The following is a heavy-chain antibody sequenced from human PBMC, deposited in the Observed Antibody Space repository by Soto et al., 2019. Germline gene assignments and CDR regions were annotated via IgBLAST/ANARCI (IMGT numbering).Heavy chain of an antibody. Sequence: PGGSLRLSCAASGFTFSSYAMSWVRQAPGKGLEWVSAISGSGGSTYYADSVKGRFTISRDNSKNTLYLQMNSLRAEDTAVYYCAKASQGYCTNGVCRDAFDIWGQGTMVTVSS. CDR1: GFTFSSYA. CDR2: ISGSGGST. CDR3: AKASQGYCTNGVCRDAFDI. D-gene: IGHD2-8*01. J-gene: IGHJ3*02. V-gene: IGHV3-23*01.